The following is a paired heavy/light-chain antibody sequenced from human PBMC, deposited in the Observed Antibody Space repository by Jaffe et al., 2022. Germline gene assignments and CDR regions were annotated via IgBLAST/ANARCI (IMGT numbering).Light chain of an antibody. CDR3: SSYTSSSTLNYV. CDR2: EVS. Sequence: QSALTQPASVSGSPGQSITISCTGTSSDVGGYNYVSWYQQHPGKAPKLMIYEVSNRPSGVSNRFSGSKSGNTASLTISGLQAEDEADYYCSSYTSSSTLNYVFGTGTKVTVL. CDR1: SSDVGGYNY. V-gene: IGLV2-14*01. J-gene: IGLJ1*01.
Heavy chain of an antibody. D-gene: IGHD3-16*02. V-gene: IGHV3-48*01. Sequence: EVQLVESGGGLVQPGGSLRLSCAASGFTFSSYSMNWVRQAPGKGLEWVSYISSSSSTIYYADSVKGRFTISRDNAKNSLYLQMNSLRAEDTAVYYCARVITYYDYIWGSYPDYWGQGTLVTVSS. CDR1: GFTFSSYS. J-gene: IGHJ4*02. CDR2: ISSSSSTI. CDR3: ARVITYYDYIWGSYPDY.